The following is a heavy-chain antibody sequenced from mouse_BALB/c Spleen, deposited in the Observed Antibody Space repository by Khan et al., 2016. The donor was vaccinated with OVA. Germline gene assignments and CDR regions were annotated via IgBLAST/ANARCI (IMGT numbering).Heavy chain of an antibody. CDR2: INPRSGYS. D-gene: IGHD2-14*01. J-gene: IGHJ4*01. CDR1: GYTFTSHT. Sequence: QVQLQQPGAELARPGASVKMSCKASGYTFTSHTMHWIMQSPGQGLEWIGYINPRSGYSNYNQKFNDKATLTADKSSSTDYMQLSSLTSEDSEADYCARRTTGYAMDYWGQGTSGTVSS. CDR3: ARRTTGYAMDY. V-gene: IGHV1-4*01.